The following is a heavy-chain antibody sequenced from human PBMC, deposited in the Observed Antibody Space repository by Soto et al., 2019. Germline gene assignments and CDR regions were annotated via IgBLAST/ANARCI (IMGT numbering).Heavy chain of an antibody. CDR2: ISKDGSHK. D-gene: IGHD3-10*01. CDR3: ARSRSGAVADSFDF. Sequence: LRLSCAASGFSFSRHAIHRVRQAPGKGLEWVAVISKDGSHKYYLDSVKGRFTISRDNSKNILYLQMNSLRDEDTAVYYCARSRSGAVADSFDFWGQGTLVTVSS. V-gene: IGHV3-30*04. CDR1: GFSFSRHA. J-gene: IGHJ4*02.